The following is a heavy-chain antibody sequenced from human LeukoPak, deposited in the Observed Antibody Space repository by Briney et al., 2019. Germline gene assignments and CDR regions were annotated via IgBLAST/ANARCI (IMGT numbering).Heavy chain of an antibody. V-gene: IGHV4-39*01. CDR2: IYYSGST. J-gene: IGHJ3*02. CDR1: GGSISSSSYS. D-gene: IGHD6-13*01. CDR3: ARPYQSLQLVSRHAFDI. Sequence: TSETLSLTCTVSGGSISSSSYSWGWIRQPPGKGLEWIGSIYYSGSTYYNPSLKSRVTISVDTSKNQFSLKLSSVTAADTAVYYFARPYQSLQLVSRHAFDIWGQGTMVTVSS.